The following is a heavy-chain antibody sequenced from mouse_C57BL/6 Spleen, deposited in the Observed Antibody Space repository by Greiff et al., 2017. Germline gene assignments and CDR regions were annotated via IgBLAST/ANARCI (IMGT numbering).Heavy chain of an antibody. CDR2: INYDGSST. Sequence: EVMLVESEGGLVQPGSSMKLSCTASGFTFSDYYMAWVRQVPEKGLEWVANINYDGSSTYYLDSLKSRFIISRDNAKNILYLQMSSLKSEDTATYYCARDLDYGSSYAMDYWGQGTSVTVSS. CDR1: GFTFSDYY. V-gene: IGHV5-16*01. J-gene: IGHJ4*01. CDR3: ARDLDYGSSYAMDY. D-gene: IGHD1-1*01.